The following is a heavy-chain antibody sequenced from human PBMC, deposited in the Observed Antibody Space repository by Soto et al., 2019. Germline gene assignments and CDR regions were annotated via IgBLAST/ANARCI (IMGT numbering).Heavy chain of an antibody. CDR2: INPSGDSP. J-gene: IGHJ6*02. D-gene: IGHD3-3*01. Sequence: QEQLVQSGAEVKKPGASVKVSCKSSGCIVNNYYIHWVRQATGEGLEWMGIINPSGDSPTPAPKFQGRVNMTRDTSTTTAYMQLSSLRSEDTAVYYCARGGRFLGSTMGMNMAVWGQGTTVTVAS. CDR3: ARGGRFLGSTMGMNMAV. CDR1: GCIVNNYY. V-gene: IGHV1-46*02.